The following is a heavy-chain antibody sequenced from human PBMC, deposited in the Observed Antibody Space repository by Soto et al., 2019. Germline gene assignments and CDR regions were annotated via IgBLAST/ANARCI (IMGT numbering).Heavy chain of an antibody. Sequence: PGGSLRLSCAASGFTLSDHYMSWIRRAPGKGLEWIGYSSNSGSFTRYADSVKGRFSISRDNAKSSLYLQISSLRGDDTATYYCVKSGDNYNLLDYWGQGTPVTVSS. CDR1: GFTLSDHY. CDR3: VKSGDNYNLLDY. CDR2: SSNSGSFT. D-gene: IGHD1-1*01. V-gene: IGHV3-11*06. J-gene: IGHJ4*02.